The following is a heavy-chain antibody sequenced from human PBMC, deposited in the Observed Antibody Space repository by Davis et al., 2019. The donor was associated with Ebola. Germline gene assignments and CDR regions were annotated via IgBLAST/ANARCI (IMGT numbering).Heavy chain of an antibody. V-gene: IGHV5-51*01. Sequence: GESLKISCKGSGYSFTSYWIGWVRQMPGKGLEWMGIIYPGDSDTRYSPSFQGQVTISADKSISTAYLQWSSLKASDTAMYYCARLGKYQLLYGNWFDPWGQGTLVTVSS. CDR3: ARLGKYQLLYGNWFDP. CDR2: IYPGDSDT. J-gene: IGHJ5*02. CDR1: GYSFTSYW. D-gene: IGHD2-2*02.